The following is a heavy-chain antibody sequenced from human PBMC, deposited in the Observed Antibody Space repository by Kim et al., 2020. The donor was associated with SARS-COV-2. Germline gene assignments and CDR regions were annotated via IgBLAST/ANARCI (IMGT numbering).Heavy chain of an antibody. CDR3: AKDWQWVTMGLHDAFDI. V-gene: IGHV3-30*02. D-gene: IGHD6-19*01. Sequence: VKGRFTISRDNSKNTLYLQMNSLSAEDTAVYYCAKDWQWVTMGLHDAFDIWGQGTMVTVSS. J-gene: IGHJ3*02.